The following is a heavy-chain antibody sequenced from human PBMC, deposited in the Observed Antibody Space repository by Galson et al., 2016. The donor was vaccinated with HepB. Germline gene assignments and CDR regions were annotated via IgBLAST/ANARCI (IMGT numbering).Heavy chain of an antibody. V-gene: IGHV3-74*01. CDR2: ISSDGSIT. Sequence: SLRLSCAASGFTLSSSSMHWVRQAPGKGLVWVSRISSDGSITVYADSVKGRFTISRDNAKNTLSVQMNSLTAEDTAVYFCARGGIGEDGLDYGGQGTLVTVSS. D-gene: IGHD6-13*01. CDR1: GFTLSSSS. J-gene: IGHJ4*02. CDR3: ARGGIGEDGLDY.